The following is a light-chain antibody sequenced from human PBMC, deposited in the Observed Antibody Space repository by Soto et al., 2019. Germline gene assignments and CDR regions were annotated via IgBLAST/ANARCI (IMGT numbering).Light chain of an antibody. V-gene: IGLV4-69*01. CDR1: SGHSSNA. J-gene: IGLJ3*02. CDR3: QTWSTGIVV. Sequence: QSVLTQSPSASASLGASVTVTCTLSSGHSSNAVAWHQQQPEKGPRYLMRLNSDGSHSKGDGIPDRFTGSSSGADRYLTISSLQSEDEADYYCQTWSTGIVVFGGGTKVTVL. CDR2: LNSDGSH.